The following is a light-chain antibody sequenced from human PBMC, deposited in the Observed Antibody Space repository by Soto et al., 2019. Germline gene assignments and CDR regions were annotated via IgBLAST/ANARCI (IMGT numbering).Light chain of an antibody. CDR2: EVS. CDR3: SSYAGSNNRVV. Sequence: QSALTQPPSASGSPGQSVTITCTGTGSDVGGYNYVSWYQQHPGKAPKLMIYEVSKRPSGVPDRFSGSKSGNTASLTVSGLQAEDEADYYCSSYAGSNNRVVFGGGTKLTVL. J-gene: IGLJ2*01. CDR1: GSDVGGYNY. V-gene: IGLV2-8*01.